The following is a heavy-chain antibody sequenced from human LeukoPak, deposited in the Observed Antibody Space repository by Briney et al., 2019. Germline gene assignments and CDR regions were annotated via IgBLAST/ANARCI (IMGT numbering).Heavy chain of an antibody. J-gene: IGHJ6*02. D-gene: IGHD2-2*01. CDR2: ISGSGGST. V-gene: IGHV3-23*01. CDR3: AKDFWPQLLPGAYYYYYGMDV. Sequence: PGGSLRLSCAASGFTFSSYAMSWVRQAPGKGLEWVSAISGSGGSTYYADSVKGRFTISRDNSKNTLYLQMNSLRAEDTAVYYCAKDFWPQLLPGAYYYYYGMDVWGQRTTVTVSS. CDR1: GFTFSSYA.